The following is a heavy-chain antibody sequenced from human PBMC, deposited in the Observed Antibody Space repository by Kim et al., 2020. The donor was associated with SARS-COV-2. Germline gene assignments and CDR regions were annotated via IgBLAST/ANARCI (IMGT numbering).Heavy chain of an antibody. J-gene: IGHJ5*02. D-gene: IGHD3-3*01. CDR2: IIPILGIA. CDR1: GGTFSSYA. V-gene: IGHV1-69*04. Sequence: SVKVSCKASGGTFSSYAISWVRQAPGQGLEWMGRIIPILGIANYAQKFQGRVTITADKSTSTAYMELSSLRSEDTAVYYCARDKTEVTIFGVVTHNWFDPWGQGTLVTVSS. CDR3: ARDKTEVTIFGVVTHNWFDP.